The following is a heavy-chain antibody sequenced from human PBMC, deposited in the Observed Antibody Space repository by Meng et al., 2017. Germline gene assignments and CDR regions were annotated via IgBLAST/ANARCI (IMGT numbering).Heavy chain of an antibody. CDR1: GGSIRRRNW. J-gene: IGHJ5*02. CDR2: IYHSGST. Sequence: QWQLRGSGPGLGKRSGARSLTGAVLGGSIRRRNWWSWVRQPPGKGLEWIGEIYHSGSTNYNPSLKSRVTISVDKSKNQFSLKLSSVTAADTAVYYCARERGYCSGGSCPMNELRFDPWGQGTLVTVSS. D-gene: IGHD2-15*01. V-gene: IGHV4-4*02. CDR3: ARERGYCSGGSCPMNELRFDP.